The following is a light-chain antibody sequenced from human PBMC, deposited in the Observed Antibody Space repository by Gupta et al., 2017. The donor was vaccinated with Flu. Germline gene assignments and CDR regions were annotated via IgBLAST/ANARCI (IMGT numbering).Light chain of an antibody. J-gene: IGLJ1*01. V-gene: IGLV3-1*01. Sequence: SGDNLGNKYACWYQQKSGQSPVLVIYQDSKRLSGIPERFSGSSSGNTATLTITGTQAVDEADYYCQAWDRNTDYVFGAGTKVTVL. CDR3: QAWDRNTDYV. CDR1: NLGNKY. CDR2: QDS.